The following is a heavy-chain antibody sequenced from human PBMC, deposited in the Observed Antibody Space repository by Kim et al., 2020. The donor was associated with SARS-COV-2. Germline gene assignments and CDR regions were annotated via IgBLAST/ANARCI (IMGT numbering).Heavy chain of an antibody. CDR3: ATASPGGYYYDSSGPNPNWFDP. D-gene: IGHD3-22*01. CDR2: FDPEDGET. J-gene: IGHJ5*02. Sequence: ASVKVSCKVSGYTLTELSMHWVRQAPGKGLEWMGGFDPEDGETIYAQKFQGRVTMTEDTSTDTAYMEPSSLRSEDTAVYYCATASPGGYYYDSSGPNPNWFDPWGQGTRVTVSS. CDR1: GYTLTELS. V-gene: IGHV1-24*01.